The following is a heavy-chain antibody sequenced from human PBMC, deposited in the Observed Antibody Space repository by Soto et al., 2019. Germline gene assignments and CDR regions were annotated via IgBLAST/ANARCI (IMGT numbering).Heavy chain of an antibody. CDR2: IYYSGST. CDR1: GGSISSYY. CDR3: ARGVTMVRGVIMGSWFDP. Sequence: SETLSLTCTVSGGSISSYYWSWIRQPPGKGLEWIGYIYYSGSTNYNPSLKSRVTISVDTSKNQFSLKLSSVTAADTAVYYCARGVTMVRGVIMGSWFDPWGQGTLVTVSS. D-gene: IGHD3-10*01. J-gene: IGHJ5*02. V-gene: IGHV4-59*01.